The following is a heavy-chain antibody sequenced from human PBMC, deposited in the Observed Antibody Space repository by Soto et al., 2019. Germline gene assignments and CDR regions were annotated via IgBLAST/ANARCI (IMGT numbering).Heavy chain of an antibody. CDR2: INAGSGNT. J-gene: IGHJ6*02. CDR1: GYTFTGFS. D-gene: IGHD1-26*01. V-gene: IGHV1-3*01. CDR3: AREMGADIYYYYGMDV. Sequence: ASVKVSCKASGYTFTGFSLHWVRQAPGQRLEWMGWINAGSGNTKYSQKFQGRVTITRDTSASTAYMELNSLRAEDTAVYYCAREMGADIYYYYGMDVWGQGTTVTVSS.